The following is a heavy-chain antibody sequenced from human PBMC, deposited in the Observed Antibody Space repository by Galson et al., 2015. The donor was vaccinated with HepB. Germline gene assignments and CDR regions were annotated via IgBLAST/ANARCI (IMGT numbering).Heavy chain of an antibody. Sequence: SLRLSCAASGFTFSSHGMHWVRQAPGKGLEWVAVISYDGSNKYYADSVKGRFTISRDNSKNTLYLQMNSLRAEDTAVYYCAKGRASGSYYRHYYYYYSMDVWGQGTTVTVSS. CDR3: AKGRASGSYYRHYYYYYSMDV. CDR1: GFTFSSHG. V-gene: IGHV3-30*18. D-gene: IGHD1-26*01. CDR2: ISYDGSNK. J-gene: IGHJ6*02.